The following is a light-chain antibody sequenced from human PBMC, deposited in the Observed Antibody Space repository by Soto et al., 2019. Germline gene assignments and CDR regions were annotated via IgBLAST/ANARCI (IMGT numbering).Light chain of an antibody. CDR1: QSISSY. V-gene: IGKV1-39*01. CDR2: AAS. J-gene: IGKJ4*01. Sequence: DIQMTQSPWALAASVGDRVTITCRASQSISSYLNWYQQKPGKAPKLLIYAASSLQSGVPSRFSGSGSGTDFTLTISSLQPEDFATYYCQQSYSTPLTFGGGTKVDIK. CDR3: QQSYSTPLT.